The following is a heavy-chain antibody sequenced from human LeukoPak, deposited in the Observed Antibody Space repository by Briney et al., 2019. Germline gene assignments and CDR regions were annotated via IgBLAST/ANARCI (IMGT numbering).Heavy chain of an antibody. V-gene: IGHV4-61*02. CDR1: GGSISSGSYY. Sequence: PSETLSLTCTVSGGSISSGSYYWSWIRQPAGKGLEWIGGIYTSGSTNYNPSLKSRVTISVDTSKNQFSLKLSSVTAADTAVYYCARAGPTYYYDSSGAFDIWGQGTMVTVSS. CDR3: ARAGPTYYYDSSGAFDI. D-gene: IGHD3-22*01. J-gene: IGHJ3*02. CDR2: IYTSGST.